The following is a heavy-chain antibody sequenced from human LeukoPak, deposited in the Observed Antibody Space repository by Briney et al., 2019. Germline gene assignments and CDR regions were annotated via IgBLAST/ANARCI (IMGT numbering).Heavy chain of an antibody. CDR1: GITFGDYT. J-gene: IGHJ4*02. V-gene: IGHV3-49*04. CDR3: SRGGSASSYASGGFDY. D-gene: IGHD3-10*01. CDR2: MRSRAYGGTT. Sequence: GGSLRLSCTASGITFGDYTMSWVRQAPGKGLEWVGFMRSRAYGGTTEYAASVKGRFTISRDGSNSIAYLQMNNLRTEDTAVYYCSRGGSASSYASGGFDYWGQGTLVTVSS.